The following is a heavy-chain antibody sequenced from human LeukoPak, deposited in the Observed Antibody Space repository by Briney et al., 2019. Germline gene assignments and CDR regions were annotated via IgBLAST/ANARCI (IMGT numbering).Heavy chain of an antibody. J-gene: IGHJ4*02. CDR3: TAGAVPGLDY. Sequence: PGGSLRLSCAASGFTFSNAWMSWVRQAPGKGLEWVGRIKSKTHGGTTDYAAPVKGRFTISRDDSKNTLYLQMNSLKTEDTAIYYCTAGAVPGLDYWGQGTLVTVSS. D-gene: IGHD6-19*01. CDR1: GFTFSNAW. CDR2: IKSKTHGGTT. V-gene: IGHV3-15*01.